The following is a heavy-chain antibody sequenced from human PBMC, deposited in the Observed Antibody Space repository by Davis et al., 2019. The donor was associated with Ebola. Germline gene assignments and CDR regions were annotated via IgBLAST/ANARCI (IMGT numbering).Heavy chain of an antibody. D-gene: IGHD3-3*01. CDR2: IYYSGST. CDR1: GGSISSYY. V-gene: IGHV4-59*01. CDR3: ARHLYDFWSGYYTEGWFDP. Sequence: PSETLSLTCTVSGGSISSYYWSWIRQPPGKGLEWIGYIYYSGSTNYNPSLKSRVTISVDTSKNQFSLKLSSVTAADTAVYYCARHLYDFWSGYYTEGWFDPWGQGTLVTVSS. J-gene: IGHJ5*02.